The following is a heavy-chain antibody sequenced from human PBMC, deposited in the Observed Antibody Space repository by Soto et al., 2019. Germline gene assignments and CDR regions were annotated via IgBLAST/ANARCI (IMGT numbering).Heavy chain of an antibody. D-gene: IGHD6-19*01. CDR2: IYYSGNT. Sequence: SETLSLTCTVSGRSITSYYWSWIRPPPGKGVEWIGYIYYSGNTNYNPSLKIRVTISVDTSKNQFSLKLSSVTAADTAVYYCARDLRYSSGWPAYNWFDPWGQGTLVTVSS. CDR3: ARDLRYSSGWPAYNWFDP. J-gene: IGHJ5*02. CDR1: GRSITSYY. V-gene: IGHV4-59*01.